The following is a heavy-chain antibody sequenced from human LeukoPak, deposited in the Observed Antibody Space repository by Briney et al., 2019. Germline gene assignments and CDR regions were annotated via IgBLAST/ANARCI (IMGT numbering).Heavy chain of an antibody. Sequence: PWGSLRLSCAASGFTFSSYAMNCVRQAPGTGLEWVSTITGSGGSTFYADSVKGRFTISRDNSQNTLYLQMSSLRGEDTAVYYCAKDPSSWGQGTLVTVSS. J-gene: IGHJ4*02. CDR3: AKDPSS. CDR2: ITGSGGST. D-gene: IGHD6-13*01. CDR1: GFTFSSYA. V-gene: IGHV3-23*01.